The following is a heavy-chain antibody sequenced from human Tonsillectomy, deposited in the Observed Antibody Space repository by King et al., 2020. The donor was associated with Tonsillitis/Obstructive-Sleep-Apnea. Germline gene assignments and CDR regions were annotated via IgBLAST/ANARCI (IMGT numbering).Heavy chain of an antibody. CDR3: ARDGRYGDYADY. J-gene: IGHJ4*02. CDR1: CGSIRSYY. CDR2: IYFSGCT. Sequence: QLQESGPGLVKPSETLSLTCTVSCGSIRSYYCSWIRQTPGKGLEWIGYIYFSGCTNYNPPLKSRVTITVDTSKNQFSLKLSSVTAADTAVYYCARDGRYGDYADYWGQGTLVTVSS. D-gene: IGHD4-17*01. V-gene: IGHV4-59*01.